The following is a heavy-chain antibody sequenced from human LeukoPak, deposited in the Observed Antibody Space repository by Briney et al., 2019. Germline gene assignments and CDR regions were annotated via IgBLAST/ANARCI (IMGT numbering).Heavy chain of an antibody. V-gene: IGHV4-59*01. CDR3: ARGGSTGTNLNWVDP. Sequence: SETLSLTCTVSGGXISSYYWSWIRQPPGKGLEWIGYIYYSGSTNYNPSLKSRVTISVDTSKNQFSLKLSSVTAADTAAYYCARGGSTGTNLNWVDPWGQGTLVTVSS. CDR2: IYYSGST. J-gene: IGHJ5*02. CDR1: GGXISSYY. D-gene: IGHD1-1*01.